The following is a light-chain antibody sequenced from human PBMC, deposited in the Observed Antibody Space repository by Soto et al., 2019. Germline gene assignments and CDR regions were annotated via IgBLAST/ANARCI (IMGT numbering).Light chain of an antibody. CDR2: AAS. Sequence: DIQMTQSPSSLSASVGDRVTITCRASQGIIDYLAWYQQKPGKVAKPLIYAASTLPSGVPSPFSGSGSGTDFTLTISSLQPEDVATYYCQKYNTAPQTFGPGTRVEIK. V-gene: IGKV1-27*01. CDR3: QKYNTAPQT. J-gene: IGKJ1*01. CDR1: QGIIDY.